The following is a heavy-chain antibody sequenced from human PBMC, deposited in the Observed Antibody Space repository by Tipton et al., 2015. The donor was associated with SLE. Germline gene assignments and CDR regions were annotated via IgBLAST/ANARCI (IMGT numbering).Heavy chain of an antibody. CDR2: ISSSGSTI. Sequence: SLRLSCAASGFTFSDYYMSWIRQAPGKGLEWVSYISSSGSTIYYADSVKGRFTISRGNAKNSLYLQMNSLRAEDTAVYYCARASGSYYYYYYYMDVWGKGTTVTVSS. J-gene: IGHJ6*03. D-gene: IGHD1-26*01. CDR1: GFTFSDYY. CDR3: ARASGSYYYYYYYMDV. V-gene: IGHV3-11*01.